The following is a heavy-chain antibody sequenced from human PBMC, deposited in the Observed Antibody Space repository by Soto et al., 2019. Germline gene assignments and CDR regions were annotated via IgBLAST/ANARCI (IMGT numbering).Heavy chain of an antibody. CDR1: GYSFTSYW. CDR3: ASCIAARSYYGMEV. D-gene: IGHD6-6*01. V-gene: IGHV5-10-1*01. Sequence: GESLKISCKGSGYSFTSYWISWVRQMPGKGLEWMGRIDPSDSYTNYSPSFQGHVTISADKSISTAYLQWSSLKASDTAMYYCASCIAARSYYGMEVWGQGTTVTVSS. CDR2: IDPSDSYT. J-gene: IGHJ6*02.